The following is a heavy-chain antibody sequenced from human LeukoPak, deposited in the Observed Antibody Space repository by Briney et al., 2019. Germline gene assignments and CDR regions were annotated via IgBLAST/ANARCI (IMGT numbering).Heavy chain of an antibody. CDR3: ARNSTWMQPGGYFDY. J-gene: IGHJ4*02. V-gene: IGHV4-38-2*01. CDR2: IYHSGNIYHSGST. D-gene: IGHD5-18*01. CDR1: GYSISSNCY. Sequence: ESSETLSLTCAVSGYSISSNCYWGWIRQLPGKGLEWIGSIYHSGNIYHSGSTYYNPSLKSRVTISVDTSKNQFSLTVASVTAADTAVYYCARNSTWMQPGGYFDYWGQGTLVTVSS.